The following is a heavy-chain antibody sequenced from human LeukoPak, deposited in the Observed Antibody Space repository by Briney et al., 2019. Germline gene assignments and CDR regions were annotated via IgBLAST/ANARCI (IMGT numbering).Heavy chain of an antibody. V-gene: IGHV4-39*01. CDR3: ARRFEENRYSSSWYPYYFDY. D-gene: IGHD6-13*01. CDR2: IYYSGST. Sequence: PSETLSLTCTVSGGSISSSSYYWGWIRQPPGKGLEWIGSIYYSGSTYYNPSLKSRVTISVDTSKNQFSLKLSSVTAADTAVYYCARRFEENRYSSSWYPYYFDYWGQGTLVTVSS. J-gene: IGHJ4*02. CDR1: GGSISSSSYY.